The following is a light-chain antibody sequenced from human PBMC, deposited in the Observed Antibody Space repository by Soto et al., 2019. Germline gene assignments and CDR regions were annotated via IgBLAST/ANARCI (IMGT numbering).Light chain of an antibody. CDR2: LNSDGSH. V-gene: IGLV4-69*01. Sequence: QTVVTQSPSASASLGASVKLTCTLSSGHSSYAIAWHQQQPEQGPRYLMKLNSDGSHSKGDGIPDRFSGSSSGAERYLTISSLQSEDEADYYCQTWGSGIRVVFGGGTKLTVL. J-gene: IGLJ2*01. CDR1: SGHSSYA. CDR3: QTWGSGIRVV.